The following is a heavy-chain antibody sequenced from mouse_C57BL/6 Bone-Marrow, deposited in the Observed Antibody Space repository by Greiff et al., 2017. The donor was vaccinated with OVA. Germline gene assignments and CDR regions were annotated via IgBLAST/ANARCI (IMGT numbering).Heavy chain of an antibody. CDR1: GYSITSGNY. V-gene: IGHV3-6*01. CDR3: ASYSNCDY. D-gene: IGHD2-5*01. CDR2: IPNDGSN. J-gene: IGHJ2*01. Sequence: EVKLMESGPGLVKPCPSLSLPCSVTGYSITSGNYWNWIRHFPGNQLEWVGFIPNDGSNNYNQKLKNRATFTRDTSKNQVFLKLNSVTTEDTATYYCASYSNCDYWGRGTALTVSA.